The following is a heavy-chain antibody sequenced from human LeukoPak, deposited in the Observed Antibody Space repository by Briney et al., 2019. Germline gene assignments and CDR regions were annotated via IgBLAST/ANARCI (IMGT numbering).Heavy chain of an antibody. CDR1: GGSFSGHL. CDR2: VNHSGVT. D-gene: IGHD6-25*01. Sequence: SETLSLTCAVSGGSFSGHLWTWLRQSPRKGLEWIGDVNHSGVTRYNPSLRSRLLIFADASKRHFYLNLTSVTAADTALYFCARGQRPFNWFAPWGQGTLVTVSA. V-gene: IGHV4-34*01. CDR3: ARGQRPFNWFAP. J-gene: IGHJ5*02.